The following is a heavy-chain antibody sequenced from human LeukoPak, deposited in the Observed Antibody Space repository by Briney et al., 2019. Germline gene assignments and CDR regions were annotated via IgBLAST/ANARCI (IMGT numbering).Heavy chain of an antibody. CDR3: ARDTVYAMGSAEYFQH. CDR2: ISSSSSYI. J-gene: IGHJ1*01. D-gene: IGHD2-8*01. Sequence: PGGSLRFSCAASGFTFSSYSMNWVRQAPGKGLEWVSSISSSSSYIYYADSVKGRFTISRDNAKNSLYLQMNSLRAEDTAVYYCARDTVYAMGSAEYFQHWGQGTLVTVSS. V-gene: IGHV3-21*01. CDR1: GFTFSSYS.